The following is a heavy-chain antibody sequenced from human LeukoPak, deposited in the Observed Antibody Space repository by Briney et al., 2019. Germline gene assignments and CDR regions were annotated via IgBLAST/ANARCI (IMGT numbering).Heavy chain of an antibody. CDR1: GFSFSSYW. J-gene: IGHJ5*02. D-gene: IGHD2-15*01. CDR2: IKQDGSEK. V-gene: IGHV3-7*01. Sequence: TGGSLRLSCVGSGFSFSSYWMSWVRQAPGKGLEWVANIKQDGSEKYYVDSVKGRFTISRDNAKNSLYLQMNSLRAEDTAVYYCARDHVVVVVAATHWFDPWGQGTLVTVSS. CDR3: ARDHVVVVVAATHWFDP.